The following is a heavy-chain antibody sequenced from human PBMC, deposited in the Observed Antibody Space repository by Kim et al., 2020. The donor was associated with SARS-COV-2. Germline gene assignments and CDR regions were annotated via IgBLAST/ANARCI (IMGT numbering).Heavy chain of an antibody. CDR1: GYTFTSYA. CDR3: ARGDYDILTGYYMGDFDY. CDR2: INTNTGNP. J-gene: IGHJ4*02. Sequence: ASVKVSCKASGYTFTSYAMNWVRQAPGQGLEWMGWINTNTGNPTYAQGFTGRFVFSLDTSVSTAYLQISSLKAEDTAVYYCARGDYDILTGYYMGDFDYWGQGTLVTVSS. V-gene: IGHV7-4-1*02. D-gene: IGHD3-9*01.